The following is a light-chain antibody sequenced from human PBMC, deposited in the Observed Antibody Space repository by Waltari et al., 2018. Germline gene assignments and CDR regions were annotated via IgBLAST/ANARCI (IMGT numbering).Light chain of an antibody. Sequence: DIVMTQSPDSLAVSMGERATVKCKSSQSLLYSPNNKKCLAWYQQKPGQAPKLLIYWASTRESGVPDRFSGSGSGTDFTLTISSLQPEDVAIYYCQQYYTTPYTFGQGTKLEIK. J-gene: IGKJ2*01. CDR2: WAS. CDR1: QSLLYSPNNKKC. V-gene: IGKV4-1*01. CDR3: QQYYTTPYT.